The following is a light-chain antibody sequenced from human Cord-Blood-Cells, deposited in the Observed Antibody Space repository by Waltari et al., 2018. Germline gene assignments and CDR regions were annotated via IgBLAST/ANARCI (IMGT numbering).Light chain of an antibody. J-gene: IGLJ3*02. CDR3: SSYTSSSTGV. Sequence: QSALTQPASVSGSPGQSITISCTGTSSDVGGYNHVSWYQQHPGNAPKLMMYDVSNRPSGVSNRFSGSKSGNTASLTISGLQAEDEADYYCSSYTSSSTGVFGGGTKLTVL. V-gene: IGLV2-14*03. CDR2: DVS. CDR1: SSDVGGYNH.